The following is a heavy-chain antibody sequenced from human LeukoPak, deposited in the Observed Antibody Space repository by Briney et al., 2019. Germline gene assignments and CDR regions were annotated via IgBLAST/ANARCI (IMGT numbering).Heavy chain of an antibody. V-gene: IGHV3-30*02. D-gene: IGHD3/OR15-3a*01. CDR2: IRYDGNNK. CDR1: GFTLSSYE. CDR3: AKGGLVHPLHI. Sequence: GGSLRLSCTVSGFTLSSYEMTWFRQAPGKGLEWVAFIRYDGNNKYYADSVKGRFTISRDNSKNTLYLQMNSLRAEDTAVYYCAKGGLVHPLHIWGQGTMVTVSS. J-gene: IGHJ3*02.